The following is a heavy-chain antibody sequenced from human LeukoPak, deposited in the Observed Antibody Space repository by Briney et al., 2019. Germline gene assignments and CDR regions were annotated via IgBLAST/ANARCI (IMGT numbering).Heavy chain of an antibody. J-gene: IGHJ4*02. D-gene: IGHD6-13*01. Sequence: GASLKISCKGSGSIFTSYWIGWVRPLAGKVLEWMGTIYTGDSDTRYSPSFQGQVTISADKSISTAYLQWSSLKASDTAMYYCARLAAAGTGGYFDYWGQGTLVTVSS. CDR3: ARLAAAGTGGYFDY. CDR1: GSIFTSYW. CDR2: IYTGDSDT. V-gene: IGHV5-51*01.